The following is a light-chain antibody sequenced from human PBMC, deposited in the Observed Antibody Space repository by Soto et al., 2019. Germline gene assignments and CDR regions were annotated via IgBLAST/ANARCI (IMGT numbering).Light chain of an antibody. Sequence: DIVMTQSPLSLPVTPGEPASISCRSSQSLMHSNVYDYVEWHLQKPGQSPQLLIYSGSIRASGVPDSFSGSGSGTDFTLTISSLEAEDVGVYFCIQALQTPLTFGQGTRLEIK. CDR3: IQALQTPLT. CDR2: SGS. V-gene: IGKV2-28*01. CDR1: QSLMHSNVYDY. J-gene: IGKJ5*01.